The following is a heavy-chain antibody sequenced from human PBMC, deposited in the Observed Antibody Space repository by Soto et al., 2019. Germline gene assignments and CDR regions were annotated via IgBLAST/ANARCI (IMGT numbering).Heavy chain of an antibody. CDR1: GGSFSGYY. V-gene: IGHV4-59*01. Sequence: SETLSLTCAVYGGSFSGYYWSWIRQPPGKGLEWIGYIYASGSTNYNPSLKSRVTISVDTSKNQFSLKLSSVTAADTAVYYCARPTYNSGSPFDYWGQGTLVTVSS. CDR2: IYASGST. CDR3: ARPTYNSGSPFDY. D-gene: IGHD1-20*01. J-gene: IGHJ4*02.